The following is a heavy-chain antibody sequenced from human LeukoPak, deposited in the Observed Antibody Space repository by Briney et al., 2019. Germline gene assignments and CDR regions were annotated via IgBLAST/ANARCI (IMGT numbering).Heavy chain of an antibody. J-gene: IGHJ5*02. CDR3: ARSTYSSGWYWFDP. CDR1: GGSITSYY. Sequence: PSETLSLTCTVSGGSITSYYWSWIRQPPGKGLEWIGHIYYSGSTKYSPSLESRVTISVDTSKNQFSLKLSSVTAADTAVYYCARSTYSSGWYWFDPWGQGSLVTVSS. CDR2: IYYSGST. V-gene: IGHV4-59*01. D-gene: IGHD6-19*01.